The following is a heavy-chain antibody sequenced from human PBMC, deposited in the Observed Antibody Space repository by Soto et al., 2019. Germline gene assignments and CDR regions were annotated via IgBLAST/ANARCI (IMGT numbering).Heavy chain of an antibody. CDR3: ARTFAGDYHLGL. CDR1: GFPVSSHY. V-gene: IGHV3-53*01. D-gene: IGHD3-16*01. J-gene: IGHJ4*02. Sequence: GGSLRLSCAASGFPVSSHYMSWVRQAPGKGLEWVSVIYAGGNTYYAESVKGRFTISRDNSKNTLSLQMNSLRAEDSAVYYCARTFAGDYHLGLWGQGTRVTVSS. CDR2: IYAGGNT.